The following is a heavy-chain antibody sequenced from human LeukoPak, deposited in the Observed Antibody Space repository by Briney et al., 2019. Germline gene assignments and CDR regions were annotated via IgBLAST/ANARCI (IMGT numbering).Heavy chain of an antibody. CDR3: ARHWSYHDY. Sequence: GGSLRLSCAASGFIFSNYWMIWVRQAPGKGLEWVANIKEDGSEIYYVDSEKGRFTISRDNAKNSVYLQMNSLRAEDTAIYYCARHWSYHDYWGQGTLVTVSS. CDR2: IKEDGSEI. CDR1: GFIFSNYW. D-gene: IGHD3-10*01. V-gene: IGHV3-7*04. J-gene: IGHJ4*02.